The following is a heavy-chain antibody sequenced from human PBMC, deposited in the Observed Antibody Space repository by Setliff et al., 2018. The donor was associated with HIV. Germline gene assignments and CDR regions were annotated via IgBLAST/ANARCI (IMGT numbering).Heavy chain of an antibody. D-gene: IGHD1-1*01. CDR1: GFTFSDHY. V-gene: IGHV3-72*01. CDR3: ARETRPGLTRSGFDY. Sequence: GGSLRLSCAASGFTFSDHYMDWVRQAPGKGLVWVGRTRNKPNTYTTEYAASVKGRFTISRDDSKNSLYLQMNSLKTEDTAVYYCARETRPGLTRSGFDYWGQGTLVTVSS. CDR2: TRNKPNTYTT. J-gene: IGHJ4*02.